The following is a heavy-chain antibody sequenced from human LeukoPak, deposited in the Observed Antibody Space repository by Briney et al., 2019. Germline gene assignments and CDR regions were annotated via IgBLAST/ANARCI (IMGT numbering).Heavy chain of an antibody. D-gene: IGHD3-22*01. Sequence: GGSLRLSCVASGFTFSNYARSWVRRAPGTGLEWVSAISATGDVTYYADSVKGGFTISRDNSKNTVYLQMNSLGAEDTALYYCARHYDDSRGLAAFDIWGQGTMVTVSS. CDR1: GFTFSNYA. CDR3: ARHYDDSRGLAAFDI. J-gene: IGHJ3*02. CDR2: ISATGDVT. V-gene: IGHV3-23*01.